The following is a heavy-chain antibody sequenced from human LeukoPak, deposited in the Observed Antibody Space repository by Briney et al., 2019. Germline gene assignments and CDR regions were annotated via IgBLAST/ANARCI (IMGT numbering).Heavy chain of an antibody. D-gene: IGHD3-10*01. CDR3: ARGMIRGVFDAFDF. J-gene: IGHJ3*01. CDR1: GFTFSNYW. CDR2: INNDESST. V-gene: IGHV3-74*01. Sequence: GVSLRLSCAASGFTFSNYWMHWVPQTPGKGLVWVSCINNDESSTSYADSVKGRFTISRDNTKNTLYLQMNSLRAEDTAVYYCARGMIRGVFDAFDFWGRGTMVTVSS.